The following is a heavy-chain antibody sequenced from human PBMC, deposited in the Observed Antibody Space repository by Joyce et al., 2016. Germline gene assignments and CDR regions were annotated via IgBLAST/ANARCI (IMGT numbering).Heavy chain of an antibody. CDR2: MSYDGSKK. CDR3: AKDRGDGDYYYYGMDA. V-gene: IGHV3-30*18. D-gene: IGHD2-21*02. Sequence: QVQLVESGGSVVQPGESLRLSCTVSGLTFSAYGMHWFRQAPGKGLEWVSVMSYDGSKKFYADSVRGRCTISRDNSKNTLYLQVNRLTSEDRAVYYCAKDRGDGDYYYYGMDAWGQGTTVTVS. CDR1: GLTFSAYG. J-gene: IGHJ6*02.